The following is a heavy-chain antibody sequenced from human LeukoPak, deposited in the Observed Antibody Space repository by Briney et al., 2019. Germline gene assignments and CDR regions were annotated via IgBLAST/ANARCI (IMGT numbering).Heavy chain of an antibody. CDR1: GGSISSSSYY. CDR2: IYYSGST. V-gene: IGHV4-39*07. J-gene: IGHJ4*02. D-gene: IGHD6-19*01. Sequence: PSETLSLTCTVSGGSISSSSYYWGWIRQPPGKGLEWIGSIYYSGSTYYNPSLKSRVTISVDTSKNQFSLKLSSVTAADTAVYYCAREGIAVAGTGFDYWGQGTLVTVSS. CDR3: AREGIAVAGTGFDY.